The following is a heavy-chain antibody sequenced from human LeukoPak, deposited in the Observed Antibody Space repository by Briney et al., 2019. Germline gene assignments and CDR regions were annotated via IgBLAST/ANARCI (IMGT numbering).Heavy chain of an antibody. J-gene: IGHJ6*02. CDR3: AKGQQLGGFYYYYGMDV. Sequence: GGSLRLSCAASGLTFSSSAMSWVRQAPGKGLEWVSAISNNGGYTYYADSVKGRFTISRDNSKNTLYLQMNSLRAEDTAVYYCAKGQQLGGFYYYYGMDVWGQGTTVTVSS. V-gene: IGHV3-23*01. D-gene: IGHD6-13*01. CDR2: ISNNGGYT. CDR1: GLTFSSSA.